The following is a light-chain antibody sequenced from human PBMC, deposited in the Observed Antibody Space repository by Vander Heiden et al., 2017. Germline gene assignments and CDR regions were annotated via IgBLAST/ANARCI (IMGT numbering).Light chain of an antibody. J-gene: IGKJ1*01. V-gene: IGKV1-8*01. CDR1: QGISSY. CDR2: AAS. Sequence: AIRMTQSPSSLSASTGDRVTITCRASQGISSYLAWYQQKPGKAPKLLIYAASTLQSGVPSRFSGSGSGTDFTLTISCLQSEDFATYYCRQDDSYPWTFGQGTKVEIK. CDR3: RQDDSYPWT.